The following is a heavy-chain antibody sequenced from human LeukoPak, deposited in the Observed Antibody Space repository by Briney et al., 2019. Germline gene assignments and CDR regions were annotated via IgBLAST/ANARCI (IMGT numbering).Heavy chain of an antibody. CDR3: ARESLSGFWSGYYYYYMDV. Sequence: PGGSLRLSCAASGFTFSSYSMNWVRQAPGKGLEWVSYISSSSSTIYYADSVKGRFTISRDNAKNSLYLQMNSLRAEDTAVYYCARESLSGFWSGYYYYYMDVWGKGTTVTVSS. V-gene: IGHV3-48*01. D-gene: IGHD3-3*01. J-gene: IGHJ6*03. CDR1: GFTFSSYS. CDR2: ISSSSSTI.